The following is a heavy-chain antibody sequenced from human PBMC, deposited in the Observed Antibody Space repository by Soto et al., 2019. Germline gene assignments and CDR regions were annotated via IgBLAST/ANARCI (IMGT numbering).Heavy chain of an antibody. CDR3: ASRPTYYYDSSGYYHSFFDY. J-gene: IGHJ4*02. CDR1: GGSISSGDYY. V-gene: IGHV4-30-4*01. Sequence: SEPLSSTFTVSGGSISSGDYYWSWIRQPPGKGLEWIGYVYYIRSTYYNPSLKSRVTISVDTSKNQFSLKLSSVTAADTAVYYCASRPTYYYDSSGYYHSFFDYWGQGTLVTVSS. CDR2: VYYIRST. D-gene: IGHD3-22*01.